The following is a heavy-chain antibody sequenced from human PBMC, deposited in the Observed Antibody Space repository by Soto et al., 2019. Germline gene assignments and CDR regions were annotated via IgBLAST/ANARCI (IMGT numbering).Heavy chain of an antibody. V-gene: IGHV4-61*01. J-gene: IGHJ4*02. CDR3: ARGMSEGQIFYYFDY. CDR1: GGSVSSCSYY. Sequence: PSETLSLTCTVSGGSVSSCSYYWSWIRQPPGKGLEWIGYIYYSGSTKYDPSLKSRVTISVDTSKNQFSLKLSSVTAADTAVYYCARGMSEGQIFYYFDYWGQGALVTAPQ. CDR2: IYYSGST.